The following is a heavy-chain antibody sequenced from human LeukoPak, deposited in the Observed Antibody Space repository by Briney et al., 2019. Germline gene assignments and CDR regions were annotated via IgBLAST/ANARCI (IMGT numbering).Heavy chain of an antibody. Sequence: SETLSLTCAVSGASVSSGNWWNWARQSPGKGLEWIAEILYTGDTNYNPSLRSRVTLSIDNSNNEASLKLTSVTAADSAVYYCARAQRGCSANSCYLDPWGPGILVTVSS. CDR3: ARAQRGCSANSCYLDP. CDR1: GASVSSGNW. D-gene: IGHD2-15*01. J-gene: IGHJ5*02. CDR2: ILYTGDT. V-gene: IGHV4-4*02.